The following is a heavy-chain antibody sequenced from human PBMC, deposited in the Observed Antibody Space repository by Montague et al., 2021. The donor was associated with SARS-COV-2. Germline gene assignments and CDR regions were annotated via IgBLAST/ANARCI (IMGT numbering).Heavy chain of an antibody. CDR2: IFRSGAT. V-gene: IGHV4-59*01. Sequence: ETLSLTCTVSGDSISDYYWSWIRQPPGMGLEWIGYIFRSGATNYNPPLKSRVIISLDTSKSQFSLRLSSVTAADTAIYYCARTSRGSRYFYGVDVWGQGTTVTVPS. J-gene: IGHJ6*02. CDR1: GDSISDYY. D-gene: IGHD3-10*01. CDR3: ARTSRGSRYFYGVDV.